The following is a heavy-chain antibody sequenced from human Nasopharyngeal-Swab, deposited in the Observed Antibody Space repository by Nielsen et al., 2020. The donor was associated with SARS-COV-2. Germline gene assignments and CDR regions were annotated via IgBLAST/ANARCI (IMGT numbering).Heavy chain of an antibody. V-gene: IGHV3-23*01. Sequence: WIRQPPGKGLEWVSAISGSGGSTYYADSVKGRFTISRDNSKNTLYLQMNSLRAEDTAVYYCAKDHAHGSIPDAFDIWGQGTMVTVSS. CDR2: ISGSGGST. CDR3: AKDHAHGSIPDAFDI. J-gene: IGHJ3*02. D-gene: IGHD3-22*01.